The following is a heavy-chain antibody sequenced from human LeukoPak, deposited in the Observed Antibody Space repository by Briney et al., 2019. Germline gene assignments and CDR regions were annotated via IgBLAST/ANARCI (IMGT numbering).Heavy chain of an antibody. CDR3: ARDLRGMVAPPR. J-gene: IGHJ4*02. D-gene: IGHD2-15*01. CDR1: GDSNRSPKW. V-gene: IGHV4-4*02. Sequence: PSGTLSLTCAVSGDSNRSPKWRGWVRQPPGNGLEWIGEVYHSGSPNYNPSVKSRVTISVDKSKNQFSLRLTSATAGETAVYYCARDLRGMVAPPRWGEGTLVSVSS. CDR2: VYHSGSP.